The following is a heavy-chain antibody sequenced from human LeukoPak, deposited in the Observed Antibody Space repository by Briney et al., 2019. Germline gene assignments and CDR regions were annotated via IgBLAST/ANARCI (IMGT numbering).Heavy chain of an antibody. D-gene: IGHD3-22*01. V-gene: IGHV4-59*01. CDR3: ARGRYYYDSSGYYYYYYYMDV. Sequence: SETLSLTCTVSGGSISSYYWSWIRQPPGKGLEWIGYIYCSGSTNYNPSLKSRVNISVDTSKNQFSLKLSSVTAADTAVYYCARGRYYYDSSGYYYYYYYMDVWGKGTTVTISS. J-gene: IGHJ6*03. CDR1: GGSISSYY. CDR2: IYCSGST.